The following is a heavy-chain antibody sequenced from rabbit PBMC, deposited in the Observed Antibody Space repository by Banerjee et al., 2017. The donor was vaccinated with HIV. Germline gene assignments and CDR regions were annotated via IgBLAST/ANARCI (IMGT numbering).Heavy chain of an antibody. V-gene: IGHV1S40*01. CDR2: IYAGSSGNA. CDR1: GFSFSSSDY. J-gene: IGHJ4*01. Sequence: QSLEESGGDLVKPGASLTLTCTASGFSFSSSDYMCWVRQAPGKGLEWIACIYAGSSGNAYYASWAKGQFTISKSSSTTVTLQMTSLTAADQATYFCARDGGDYVAYKSVRLNLWGPGTLVTVS. D-gene: IGHD2-1*01. CDR3: ARDGGDYVAYKSVRLNL.